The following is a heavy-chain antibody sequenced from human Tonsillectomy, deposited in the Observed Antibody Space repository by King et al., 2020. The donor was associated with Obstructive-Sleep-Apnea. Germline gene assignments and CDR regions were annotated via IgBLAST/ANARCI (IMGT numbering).Heavy chain of an antibody. V-gene: IGHV3-15*01. J-gene: IGHJ3*02. CDR3: TTPSSSQVRRAFDI. Sequence: VQLVESGGGLVKPGGSLRLSCAASGFTFSNAWMSWFGQAPGKGMEWVGRIKSKTDGGTTDYPAPVKGRFTISRDDSKNTLYLQMNSLKTEDTAVYYCTTPSSSQVRRAFDIWGQGTMVTVSS. CDR1: GFTFSNAW. D-gene: IGHD6-13*01. CDR2: IKSKTDGGTT.